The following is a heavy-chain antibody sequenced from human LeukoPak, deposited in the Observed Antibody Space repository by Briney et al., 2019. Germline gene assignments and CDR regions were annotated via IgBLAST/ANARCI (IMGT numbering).Heavy chain of an antibody. J-gene: IGHJ4*02. V-gene: IGHV4-31*03. CDR1: GGSISSGGYY. D-gene: IGHD3-10*01. CDR2: IYYSGST. Sequence: SETLSLTCTVSGGSISSGGYYWSRIRQHPGKGLEWIGYIYYSGSTYYNPSLKSRVTISVDTSKNQFSLKLGSVTAADTTVYYCASLTYYYGSGSYYEDYWGQGTLVTVSS. CDR3: ASLTYYYGSGSYYEDY.